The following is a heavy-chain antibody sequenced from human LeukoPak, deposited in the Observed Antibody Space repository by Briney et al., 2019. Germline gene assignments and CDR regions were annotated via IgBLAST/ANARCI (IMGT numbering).Heavy chain of an antibody. D-gene: IGHD5-12*01. CDR3: ASGLGYSGYPPVDY. CDR1: GYTFTSYD. V-gene: IGHV1-8*01. Sequence: ASVKVSCKASGYTFTSYDINWVRQATGQGLEWMGWMNPNSGNTGYAQKFQGRVTMTRNTSISTAYMELSSLRSEDTAVYYCASGLGYSGYPPVDYRGQGTLVTVSS. J-gene: IGHJ4*02. CDR2: MNPNSGNT.